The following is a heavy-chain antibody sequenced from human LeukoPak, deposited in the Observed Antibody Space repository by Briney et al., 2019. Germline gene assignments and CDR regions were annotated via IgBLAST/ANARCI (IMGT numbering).Heavy chain of an antibody. CDR3: ARDHSGYFSY. V-gene: IGHV4-30-2*01. Sequence: SETLSLTCAVSGGSISSGGYSWSWIRQPPGKGLEWIGYIYHSGSTYYNPSLKSRVTISVDRSKNQFSLKLTSVTAADTAVYYCARDHSGYFSYWGQGTLVTVSP. CDR2: IYHSGST. CDR1: GGSISSGGYS. J-gene: IGHJ4*02. D-gene: IGHD3-22*01.